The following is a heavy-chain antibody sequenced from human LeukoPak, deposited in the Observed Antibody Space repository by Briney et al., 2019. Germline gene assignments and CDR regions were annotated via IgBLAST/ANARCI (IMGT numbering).Heavy chain of an antibody. CDR3: AASDQKWALPGFDY. D-gene: IGHD3-22*01. J-gene: IGHJ4*02. CDR2: ISSSGSTI. V-gene: IGHV3-48*03. Sequence: GGSLRLSCAASGFTFSSYGMSWVRQAPGKGLEWVSSISSSGSTIYYADSVKGRFSISRDNAKNSVYLQMTSLRAEDTAVYYCAASDQKWALPGFDYWGQGTLVTVSS. CDR1: GFTFSSYG.